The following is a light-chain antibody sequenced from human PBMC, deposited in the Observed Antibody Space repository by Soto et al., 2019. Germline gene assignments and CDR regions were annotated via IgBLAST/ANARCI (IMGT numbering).Light chain of an antibody. CDR1: SSDVCGYNS. J-gene: IGLJ1*01. Sequence: QSALTQPPSASGSPGQSVTISCTGTSSDVCGYNSVSWYQQHPGKAPKLMIYEVNKRPSGVPDRFSGSKSGNTASLTVSGLQAEDEADYYCSSYAGSNNFVFGAGTKLTVL. V-gene: IGLV2-8*01. CDR3: SSYAGSNNFV. CDR2: EVN.